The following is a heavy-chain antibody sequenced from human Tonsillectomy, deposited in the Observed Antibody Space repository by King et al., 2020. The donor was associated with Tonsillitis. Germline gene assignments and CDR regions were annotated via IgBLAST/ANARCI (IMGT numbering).Heavy chain of an antibody. CDR1: GFSLSSATMG. Sequence: TLTESGPVLVKPTETLTLPCTVSGFSLSSATMGVSWIRPPPGKALEWLAHIFSNDEKTYNTSLESRLTISKDTCKRQVVLTMTNMDPVDTATYYCARSPDAGLLQLDHWGQGTLVSVSS. D-gene: IGHD1-14*01. V-gene: IGHV2-26*01. CDR2: IFSNDEK. J-gene: IGHJ5*02. CDR3: ARSPDAGLLQLDH.